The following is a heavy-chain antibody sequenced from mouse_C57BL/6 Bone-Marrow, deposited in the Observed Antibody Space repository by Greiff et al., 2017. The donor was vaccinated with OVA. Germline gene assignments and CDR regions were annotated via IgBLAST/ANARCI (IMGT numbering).Heavy chain of an antibody. CDR1: GYTFTDYY. Sequence: VQLQQSGPELVKPGASVKISCKASGYTFTDYYMNWVKQSHGKSLEWIGDINPNNGGTSYNQKFKGKATLTVDKSSSTAYMELRSLTSEDSAVYYCASSTMTPYYFDYWGQGTTLTVSS. CDR2: INPNNGGT. J-gene: IGHJ2*01. CDR3: ASSTMTPYYFDY. V-gene: IGHV1-26*01. D-gene: IGHD2-4*01.